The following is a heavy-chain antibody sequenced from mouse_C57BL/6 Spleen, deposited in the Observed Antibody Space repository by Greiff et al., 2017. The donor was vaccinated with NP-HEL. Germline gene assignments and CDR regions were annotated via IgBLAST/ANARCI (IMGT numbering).Heavy chain of an antibody. CDR2: IYPGDGDT. CDR3: AREYGRRGRYFDV. V-gene: IGHV1-82*01. D-gene: IGHD1-1*01. CDR1: GYAFSSSW. J-gene: IGHJ1*03. Sequence: QVQLQQSGPELVKPGASVKISCKASGYAFSSSWMNWVKQRPGKGLEWIGRIYPGDGDTNYNGKFKGKATLTADKSSSTAYMQLSSLTSEDSAVYFCAREYGRRGRYFDVWGTGTTVTVSS.